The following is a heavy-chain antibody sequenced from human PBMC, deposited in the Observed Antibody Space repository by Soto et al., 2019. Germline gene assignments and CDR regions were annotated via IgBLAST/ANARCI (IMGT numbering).Heavy chain of an antibody. Sequence: QVRLVQSAAEVKKPGASVKVSCKASGYTFIRYGITWVRQAPGQGLEWMGWISAYNDYTTYAQKLQGRVTMTTDTSTSTVYMELRSLRSDDTAVYYCARGGYYDKVWGKMNYYGLDVWGQGTTVTVSS. D-gene: IGHD3-16*01. CDR3: ARGGYYDKVWGKMNYYGLDV. V-gene: IGHV1-18*01. J-gene: IGHJ6*02. CDR1: GYTFIRYG. CDR2: ISAYNDYT.